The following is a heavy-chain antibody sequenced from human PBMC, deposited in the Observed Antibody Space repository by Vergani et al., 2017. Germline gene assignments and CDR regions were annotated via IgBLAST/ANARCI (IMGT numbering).Heavy chain of an antibody. CDR3: AKDTGAGTNYYYYGMDV. D-gene: IGHD6-19*01. V-gene: IGHV3-9*01. CDR1: GFTFDDYA. J-gene: IGHJ6*02. CDR2: ISWNSGSI. Sequence: EVQLVESGGGLVQPGRSLRLSCAASGFTFDDYAMHWVRQAPGKGLEWVSGISWNSGSIGYAYSVKGRFTISRDNAKNSLYLQMNSLRAEDTALYYCAKDTGAGTNYYYYGMDVWGQGTTVTVSS.